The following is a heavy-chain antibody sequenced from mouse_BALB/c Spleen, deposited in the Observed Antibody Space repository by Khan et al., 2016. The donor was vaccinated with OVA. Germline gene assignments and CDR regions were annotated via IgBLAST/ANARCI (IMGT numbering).Heavy chain of an antibody. CDR3: ARGTFDY. Sequence: VQLQQSGPELMKPGASVNISCKASGYSFTSYYIHWVKQSHGKSLEWIGYIDPFNGGTDYNQKFKGTATLTVDKSSNTAYMHLSSLTSEDSAVYYCARGTFDYWGQGTLVTVSA. CDR2: IDPFNGGT. V-gene: IGHV1S135*01. D-gene: IGHD3-3*01. J-gene: IGHJ3*01. CDR1: GYSFTSYY.